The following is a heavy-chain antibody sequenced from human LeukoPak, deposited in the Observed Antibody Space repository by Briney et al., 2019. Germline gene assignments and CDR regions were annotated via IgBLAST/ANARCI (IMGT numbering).Heavy chain of an antibody. J-gene: IGHJ4*02. Sequence: ASVKVTCKASGYTFTGYYMHWVRQAPGQGLEWMGWINPNSGGTNYAQKFQGRVTMTRDTSISTAYMELSRLRSDDTAVYYCARGYCSGGSCYRSFDYWGQGALVTVSS. CDR3: ARGYCSGGSCYRSFDY. CDR1: GYTFTGYY. V-gene: IGHV1-2*02. CDR2: INPNSGGT. D-gene: IGHD2-15*01.